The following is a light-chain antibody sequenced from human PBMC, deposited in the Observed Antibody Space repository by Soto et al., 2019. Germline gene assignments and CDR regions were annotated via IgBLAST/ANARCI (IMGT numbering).Light chain of an antibody. Sequence: QSALTQPASVSGSPGQSITISCTGTSSDVGAYNYVSWYQQHPGKAPKLMIFEVTNRPSGLSDRFSGSKSGDTASLTISGLQAEDEADYYCSAYTTSNTLVFGGGTKLTVL. CDR2: EVT. V-gene: IGLV2-14*01. CDR3: SAYTTSNTLV. CDR1: SSDVGAYNY. J-gene: IGLJ2*01.